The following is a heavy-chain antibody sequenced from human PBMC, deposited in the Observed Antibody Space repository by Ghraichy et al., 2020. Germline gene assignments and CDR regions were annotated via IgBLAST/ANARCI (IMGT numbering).Heavy chain of an antibody. CDR2: IKSKTDGGTT. V-gene: IGHV3-15*01. CDR3: ATEFYSNGYNF. Sequence: GGSLRLSCVGSGFTFSDAWMTWVRQAPGQGLKWVGHIKSKTDGGTTDYAAPVKGRFTISRDDSKNTLYLQVNSLKAEDAAVYYCATEFYSNGYNFWGQGTLVTVSS. J-gene: IGHJ4*02. CDR1: GFTFSDAW. D-gene: IGHD3-22*01.